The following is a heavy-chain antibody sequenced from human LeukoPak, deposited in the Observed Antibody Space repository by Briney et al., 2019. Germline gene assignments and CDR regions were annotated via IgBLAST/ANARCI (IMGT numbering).Heavy chain of an antibody. CDR3: ARHYDSSGYLGTFDY. D-gene: IGHD3-22*01. CDR1: GGSISSSNW. J-gene: IGHJ4*02. V-gene: IGHV4-4*02. CDR2: IYHSGST. Sequence: PSETLSLTCAVSGGSISSSNWWSWVRQPPGKGLEWIGEIYHSGSTNYNPSLKSRVTISVDKSKNQFSLKLSSVTAADTAVYYCARHYDSSGYLGTFDYWGQGTLVTVSS.